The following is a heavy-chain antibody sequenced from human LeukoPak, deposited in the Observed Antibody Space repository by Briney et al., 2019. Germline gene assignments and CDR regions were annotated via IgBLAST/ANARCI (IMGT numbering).Heavy chain of an antibody. CDR1: GGTLSSYA. V-gene: IGHV1-69*05. CDR2: IIPIFGTA. CDR3: ARDSALIVGASPYYYYYYMDV. D-gene: IGHD1-26*01. Sequence: ASVKVSCKASGGTLSSYAISWVRQAPGQGLEWMGRIIPIFGTAKYAQKFQGRVMITTDESTSTAYMELSSLRPEDTAVYYCARDSALIVGASPYYYYYYMDVWGKGTTVTVSS. J-gene: IGHJ6*03.